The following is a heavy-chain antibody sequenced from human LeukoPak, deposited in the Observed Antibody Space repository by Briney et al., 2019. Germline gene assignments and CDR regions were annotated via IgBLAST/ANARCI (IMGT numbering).Heavy chain of an antibody. J-gene: IGHJ4*02. CDR3: ARADHGAHSNGCYTLDS. CDR2: INPHGGDT. V-gene: IGHV1-2*02. Sequence: ASVKVSCKASGYTFTGYYIHWVRQAPGQGLECMGWINPHGGDTNYAQMFQGRVTLTRDTSISTAYMELSSLRSDDTAVYYCARADHGAHSNGCYTLDSWGQGTLVTVSS. CDR1: GYTFTGYY. D-gene: IGHD2-2*02.